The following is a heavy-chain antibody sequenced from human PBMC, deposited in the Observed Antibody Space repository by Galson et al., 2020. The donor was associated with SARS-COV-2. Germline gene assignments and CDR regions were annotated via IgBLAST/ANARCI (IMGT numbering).Heavy chain of an antibody. CDR3: ARAVLDADWGCGSHFDL. CDR1: GFTFSSYA. V-gene: IGHV3-30-3*01. D-gene: IGHD7-27*01. Sequence: GESLKISCAASGFTFSSYAMHWVRQAPGKGLEWVAVISDDGNNDYYADSVRGRFTISRDNSKNTLYLQMNSLRAEDTAVYYCARAVLDADWGCGSHFDLWGRGTLVTASS. CDR2: ISDDGNND. J-gene: IGHJ2*01.